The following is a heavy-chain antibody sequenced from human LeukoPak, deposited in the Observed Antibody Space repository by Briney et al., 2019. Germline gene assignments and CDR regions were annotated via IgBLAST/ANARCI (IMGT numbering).Heavy chain of an antibody. CDR1: GGSFSGYY. Sequence: SEALSLTCAVYGGSFSGYYWSWIRQPPGKGLEWIGEINHSGSTNYNPSLKSRVTISVDTSKNQFSLKLSSVTAADTAVYYCARVYNWNYYFDYWGQGTLVTVSS. CDR2: INHSGST. CDR3: ARVYNWNYYFDY. J-gene: IGHJ4*02. V-gene: IGHV4-34*01. D-gene: IGHD1-7*01.